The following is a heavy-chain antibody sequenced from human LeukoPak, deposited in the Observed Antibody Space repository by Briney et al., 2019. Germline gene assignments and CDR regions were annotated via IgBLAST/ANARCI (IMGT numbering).Heavy chain of an antibody. Sequence: NPGGSLRLSCAASRFTFSSYSMNWVRQAPGKGLEWVSSISNSSSYIYYADSVKGRFTISRDNAKNSLYLQMNSLRAEDMAFYYCAKGHNLSYDYGVDYWGQGTLVTVSS. CDR1: RFTFSSYS. CDR3: AKGHNLSYDYGVDY. V-gene: IGHV3-21*04. D-gene: IGHD4-17*01. CDR2: ISNSSSYI. J-gene: IGHJ4*02.